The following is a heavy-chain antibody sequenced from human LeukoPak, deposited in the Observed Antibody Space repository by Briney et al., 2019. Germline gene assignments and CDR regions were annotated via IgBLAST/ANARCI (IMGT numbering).Heavy chain of an antibody. CDR3: ARQDQVDSSDWLPQSYYFDY. Sequence: PSQTLSLTCAVSGGSISSGGYSWSWIRQPPGKGLKWIGYIYHSGSTYYNPSLKSRVTISVDRSKNQFSLKLSSVTAADTAVYYCARQDQVDSSDWLPQSYYFDYWGQGTLVTVSS. CDR2: IYHSGST. D-gene: IGHD6-19*01. CDR1: GGSISSGGYS. V-gene: IGHV4-30-2*01. J-gene: IGHJ4*02.